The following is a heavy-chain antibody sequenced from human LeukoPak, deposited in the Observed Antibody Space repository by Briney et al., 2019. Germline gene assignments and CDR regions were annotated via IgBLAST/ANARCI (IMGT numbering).Heavy chain of an antibody. CDR2: INSDGSST. Sequence: GGSLRLSCAASGFTFSSYWMHWVRQAPGKGLVWVSRINSDGSSTSYADSVKGRFTISRDNAKNTLYLQMNSLRAEDTAVYYCARVGIAAADDYWGQGTLVTVSS. V-gene: IGHV3-74*01. J-gene: IGHJ4*02. CDR3: ARVGIAAADDY. D-gene: IGHD6-13*01. CDR1: GFTFSSYW.